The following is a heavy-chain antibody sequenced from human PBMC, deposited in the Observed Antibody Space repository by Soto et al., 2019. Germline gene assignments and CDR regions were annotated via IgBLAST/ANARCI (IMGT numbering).Heavy chain of an antibody. CDR1: GYTFTSYG. Sequence: QVQLVQSGAEVKKPGASVKVSCKASGYTFTSYGISWARQAPGQGLEWMGWISANTGNTNFAQKLQGRVTMTTDTSTSTAYMELRSLRSDDTAVYYCARDGRYSGSYGGYYFDYWGQGTRVTVSS. CDR2: ISANTGNT. CDR3: ARDGRYSGSYGGYYFDY. J-gene: IGHJ4*02. V-gene: IGHV1-18*01. D-gene: IGHD1-26*01.